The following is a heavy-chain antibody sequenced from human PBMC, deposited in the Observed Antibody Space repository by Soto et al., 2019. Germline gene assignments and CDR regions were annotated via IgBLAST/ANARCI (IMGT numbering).Heavy chain of an antibody. V-gene: IGHV3-7*01. J-gene: IGHJ3*02. D-gene: IGHD6-6*01. CDR2: IKQDGSEK. CDR1: GFTFRSYW. Sequence: GGSLRLSCAASGFTFRSYWMSWVRQAPGKGLEGVANIKQDGSEKSYVDSLKGRFTISRDKAKNSLYLQMNRLRAEDTAVYYCASPLIAARRNAFDIWGQGTMVTVSS. CDR3: ASPLIAARRNAFDI.